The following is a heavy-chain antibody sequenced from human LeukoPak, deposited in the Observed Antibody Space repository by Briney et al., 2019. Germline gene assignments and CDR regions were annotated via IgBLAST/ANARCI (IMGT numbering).Heavy chain of an antibody. J-gene: IGHJ4*02. D-gene: IGHD3-22*01. CDR3: VAPYYYDSSGYYYGSDY. CDR2: ISSSSSYI. V-gene: IGHV3-21*01. CDR1: GFTFSSYS. Sequence: PGGSLRLSCAASGFTFSSYSMNWVRQAPGKGLEWVSSISSSSSYIYYADSVKGRFTISRDNAKNSLYLQMNSLRAEDTAVYYCVAPYYYDSSGYYYGSDYWGQGTLVTVSS.